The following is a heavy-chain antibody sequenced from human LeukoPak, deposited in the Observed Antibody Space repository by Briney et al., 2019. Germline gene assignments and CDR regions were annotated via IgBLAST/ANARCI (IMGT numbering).Heavy chain of an antibody. J-gene: IGHJ4*02. CDR3: ASNYYGSGSLDY. D-gene: IGHD3-10*01. CDR1: GDSISSYY. CDR2: IYYSGST. Sequence: PSETLSLTCTVSGDSISSYYWSWIRQPPGKGLEWIGYIYYSGSTSSHPSLRSRVTISLDTSKNQLSLRLTSVTAADTAVYYCASNYYGSGSLDYWGQGNLVTVSS. V-gene: IGHV4-59*08.